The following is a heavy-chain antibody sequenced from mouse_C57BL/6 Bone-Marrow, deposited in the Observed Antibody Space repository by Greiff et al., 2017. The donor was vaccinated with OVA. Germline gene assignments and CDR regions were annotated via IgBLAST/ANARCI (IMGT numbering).Heavy chain of an antibody. CDR2: IYPGGGYT. D-gene: IGHD1-1*01. J-gene: IGHJ1*03. V-gene: IGHV1-63*01. CDR3: ARYYYGSSYALWYFDV. Sequence: VQLQQSGAELVRPGTSVKMSCKASGYTFTNYWIGWAKQRPGHGLEWIGDIYPGGGYTNYNEKFKGKATLTADKSSSTAYMQFSSLTSEDSAIYYCARYYYGSSYALWYFDVWGTGTTVTVSS. CDR1: GYTFTNYW.